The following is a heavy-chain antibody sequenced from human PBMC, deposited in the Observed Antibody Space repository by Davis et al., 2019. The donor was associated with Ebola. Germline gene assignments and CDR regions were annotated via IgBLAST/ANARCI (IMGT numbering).Heavy chain of an antibody. CDR3: ARQILGPHPIFDP. CDR2: IYPGDSDT. V-gene: IGHV5-51*01. CDR1: GYSFTSYW. D-gene: IGHD7-27*01. Sequence: GESLKISCKGSGYSFTSYWIGWVRQMPGKGLEWMGIIYPGDSDTKYSPSFQGQVTISVDKSISTAYLQWSSLKASDTAMYYCARQILGPHPIFDPWGQGTLVTVSS. J-gene: IGHJ5*02.